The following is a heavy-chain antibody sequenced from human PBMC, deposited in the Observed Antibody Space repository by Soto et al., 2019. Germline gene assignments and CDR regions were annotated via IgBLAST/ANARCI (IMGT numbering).Heavy chain of an antibody. Sequence: QVQLVQSGAEVKEPESSVKVSCKAPGGTFSTYAISWVRQAPGQGLEWMGGIIPMFGTANYAQRFQDRVTITADESTNTVYMELSSLRSEDTAVYFCASGIQLWLRRINNGYSGWAQGTLVTVSS. D-gene: IGHD5-18*01. V-gene: IGHV1-69*12. J-gene: IGHJ4*02. CDR3: ASGIQLWLRRINNGYSG. CDR2: IIPMFGTA. CDR1: GGTFSTYA.